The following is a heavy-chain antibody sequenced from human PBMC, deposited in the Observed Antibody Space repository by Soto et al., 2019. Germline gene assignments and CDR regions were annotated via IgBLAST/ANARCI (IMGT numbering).Heavy chain of an antibody. V-gene: IGHV2-70*04. CDR2: IDWDDDK. CDR3: ARLYSSGWYDY. D-gene: IGHD6-19*01. J-gene: IGHJ4*02. Sequence: GSGPTLVNPTQTLTLTCTFSGFSLSTSGMRVSWIRQPPGKALEWLARIDWDDDKFYSTSLMTRLTISKDTSKNQVVLTMTNMDPVDTATYYCARLYSSGWYDYWGQGTLVTVSS. CDR1: GFSLSTSGMR.